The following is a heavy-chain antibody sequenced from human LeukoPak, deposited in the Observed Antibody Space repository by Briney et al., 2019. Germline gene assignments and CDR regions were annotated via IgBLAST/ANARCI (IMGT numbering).Heavy chain of an antibody. D-gene: IGHD5-24*01. CDR1: GFTFSSYE. CDR3: AVATIKDYFDY. J-gene: IGHJ4*02. Sequence: GGSLRLSGAASGFTFSSYEMNWVRQAPGTGLEWVSYISSSGSTIYYADSVKGRFTISRDNAKNSLYLQMNSLRAEDTAVYYCAVATIKDYFDYWGQGTLVTVSS. V-gene: IGHV3-48*03. CDR2: ISSSGSTI.